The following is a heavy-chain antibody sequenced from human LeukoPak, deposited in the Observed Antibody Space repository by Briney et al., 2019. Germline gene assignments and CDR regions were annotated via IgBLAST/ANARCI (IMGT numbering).Heavy chain of an antibody. V-gene: IGHV4-39*07. Sequence: SETLSLTCTVSGGSISSSSYYWGWIRQPPGKGLEWIGSIYSSGGTYYNPSLKSRVTISINTSKNQFSLKLSSVTAADTAVYYCACLTTADAFDIWGQGTMVTVSS. CDR2: IYSSGGT. D-gene: IGHD3-22*01. J-gene: IGHJ3*02. CDR1: GGSISSSSYY. CDR3: ACLTTADAFDI.